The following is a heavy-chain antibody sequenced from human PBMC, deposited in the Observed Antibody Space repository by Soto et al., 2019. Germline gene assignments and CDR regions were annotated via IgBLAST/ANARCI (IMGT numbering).Heavy chain of an antibody. Sequence: PGGSLRLSCAASGFTFSSYAMSWVRQAPGKGLEWVSAISGSGGSTYYADSVKGRFTISRDNSKNTLYLQMNSLRAEDTAVYYCANALVVVVASWFDPWGQGTLVTVPS. D-gene: IGHD2-15*01. CDR3: ANALVVVVASWFDP. CDR2: ISGSGGST. J-gene: IGHJ5*02. V-gene: IGHV3-23*01. CDR1: GFTFSSYA.